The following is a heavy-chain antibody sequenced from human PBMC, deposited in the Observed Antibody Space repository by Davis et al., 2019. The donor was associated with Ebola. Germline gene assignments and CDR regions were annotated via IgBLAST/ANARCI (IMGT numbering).Heavy chain of an antibody. D-gene: IGHD3-3*01. V-gene: IGHV4-30-2*01. CDR3: ARGYYDGRGWFDH. J-gene: IGHJ5*02. CDR2: IYHSGST. Sequence: MPSETLSLTCAVSGGSISSGGYSWSWIRQPPGKGLEWIGYIYHSGSTYYNPSLKSRVTISVDRSKNQFSLKLSSVTAADTAVYYCARGYYDGRGWFDHWGQGTLVTVSS. CDR1: GGSISSGGYS.